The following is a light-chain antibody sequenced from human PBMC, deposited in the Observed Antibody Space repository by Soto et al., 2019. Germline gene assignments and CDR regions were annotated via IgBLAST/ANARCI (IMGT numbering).Light chain of an antibody. Sequence: DIQMTQSPSSLSASVGDRVTITCQASQNINNYLNWYQQKPGRAPNLLIYKASTLESGVPSRFSGSGSGTEFTLTISSLQPDDFATYYCQQYNDYWTFGQGTKVDIK. V-gene: IGKV1-5*03. J-gene: IGKJ1*01. CDR2: KAS. CDR3: QQYNDYWT. CDR1: QNINNY.